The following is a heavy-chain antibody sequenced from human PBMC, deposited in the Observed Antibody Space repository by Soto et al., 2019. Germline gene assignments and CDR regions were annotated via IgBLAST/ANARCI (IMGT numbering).Heavy chain of an antibody. D-gene: IGHD6-19*01. CDR2: IYSGGTT. CDR3: AKDFGVPTSSGWLWAKYYFDY. J-gene: IGHJ4*02. CDR1: GFTVSSNY. Sequence: PGGSLRLSCAASGFTVSSNYMSWVRQAPGKGLEWVSVIYSGGTTYYADSVKGRFTISRDNSKNTLYLQMNSLRAEDTAVYYCAKDFGVPTSSGWLWAKYYFDYWGQGTLVTVSS. V-gene: IGHV3-66*01.